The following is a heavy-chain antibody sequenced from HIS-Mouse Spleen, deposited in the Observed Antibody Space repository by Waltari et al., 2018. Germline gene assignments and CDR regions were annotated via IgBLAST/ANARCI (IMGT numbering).Heavy chain of an antibody. CDR2: IYYSGST. CDR1: GGSISSSSYD. D-gene: IGHD6-13*01. CDR3: AREIPYSSSWYDWYFDL. Sequence: QLQLQESGPGLVKPSETLSLTSTVPGGSISSSSYDWGWIRQPPGKGLEWIGSIYYSGSTYYNPSLKSRVTISVDTSKNQFSLKLSSVTAADTAVYYCAREIPYSSSWYDWYFDLWGRGTLVTVSS. J-gene: IGHJ2*01. V-gene: IGHV4-39*07.